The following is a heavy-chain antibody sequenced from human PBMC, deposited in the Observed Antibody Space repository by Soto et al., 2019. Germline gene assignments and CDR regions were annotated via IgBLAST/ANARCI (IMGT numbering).Heavy chain of an antibody. J-gene: IGHJ5*02. D-gene: IGHD3-10*01. Sequence: PSETLSLTCAVSGGSISSGGYSWCWIRQPPGKGLEWIGYIYHSGNTYYNPSLKSRVTISVDRSKNQFSLKLSSVTAADTAVYYCAREGKPAGNHNWFDPWGQGTLVTVSS. CDR2: IYHSGNT. CDR3: AREGKPAGNHNWFDP. V-gene: IGHV4-30-2*01. CDR1: GGSISSGGYS.